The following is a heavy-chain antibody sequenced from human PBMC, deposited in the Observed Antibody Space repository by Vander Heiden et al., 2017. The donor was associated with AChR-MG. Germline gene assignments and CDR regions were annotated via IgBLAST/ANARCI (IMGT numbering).Heavy chain of an antibody. CDR2: IIPIFVTA. Sequence: VQLVQSEAEVKKPGSSVKVSCKASGCAFSSYAIPGVRQAAGQGLGWLGGIIPIFVTANHERKVQGRVTITADKATCTAYMELSRGSAEDTPVYYWARRLGYDIWTGFKYYYMDVWGKGPTVTVSS. J-gene: IGHJ6*03. V-gene: IGHV1-69*06. D-gene: IGHD3-9*01. CDR3: ARRLGYDIWTGFKYYYMDV. CDR1: GCAFSSYA.